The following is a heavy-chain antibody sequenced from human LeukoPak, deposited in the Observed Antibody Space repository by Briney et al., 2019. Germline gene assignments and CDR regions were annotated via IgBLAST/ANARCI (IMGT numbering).Heavy chain of an antibody. V-gene: IGHV3-33*08. CDR2: IWYDGSNK. CDR3: ARVSPEIVVVTGTGAPDY. Sequence: PGGSLRLSCAASGFTFSSYAMSWVRQAPGQGLEWVVVIWYDGSNKYYADSVKGRFTISRDNSKNTVYLQMNSLRAEDTAVYYCARVSPEIVVVTGTGAPDYWGQGTLVTVSS. J-gene: IGHJ4*02. CDR1: GFTFSSYA. D-gene: IGHD2-21*02.